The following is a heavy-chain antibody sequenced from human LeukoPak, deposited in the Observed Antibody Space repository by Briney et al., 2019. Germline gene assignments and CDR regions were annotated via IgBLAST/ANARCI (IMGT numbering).Heavy chain of an antibody. Sequence: GGFLRLSCAASGFTFSSYGMHWVRQAPGKGLEWVAVISYDGSNKYYADSVKGRFTISRDNSKNTLYLQMNSLRAEDTAVYYCAKDHGGELPRLYGMDVWGQGTTVTVSS. D-gene: IGHD3-16*01. CDR2: ISYDGSNK. CDR1: GFTFSSYG. CDR3: AKDHGGELPRLYGMDV. V-gene: IGHV3-30*18. J-gene: IGHJ6*02.